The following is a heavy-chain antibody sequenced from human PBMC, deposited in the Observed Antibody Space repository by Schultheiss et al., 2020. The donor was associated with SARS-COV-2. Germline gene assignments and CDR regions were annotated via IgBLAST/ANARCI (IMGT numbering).Heavy chain of an antibody. V-gene: IGHV1-18*01. CDR3: ARDSPDHPYYYMDV. CDR1: GYTFTSYG. CDR2: ISAYNGNT. J-gene: IGHJ6*03. Sequence: ASVKVSCKASGYTFTSYGISWVRQAPGQGLEWMGWISAYNGNTNYAQKLQGRVTMTTDTSTSTAYMELSSLRSEDTAVYYCARDSPDHPYYYMDVWGKGTTVTVSS.